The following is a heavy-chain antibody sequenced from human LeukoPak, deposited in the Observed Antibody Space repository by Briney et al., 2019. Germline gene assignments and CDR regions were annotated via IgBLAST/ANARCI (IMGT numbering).Heavy chain of an antibody. CDR3: AKDPESDHSNYGITFDI. D-gene: IGHD4-11*01. Sequence: GGSLRLSCTASGITFSSSGITFSSYNMNWVRQAPGKGLEWVSYISRSSGTIYYADSVKGRFTISRDNAKNSLYLQMNSLRAENTALYYCAKDPESDHSNYGITFDIWGQGTMVTVSS. CDR1: GITFSSSGITFSSYN. J-gene: IGHJ3*02. CDR2: ISRSSGTI. V-gene: IGHV3-48*04.